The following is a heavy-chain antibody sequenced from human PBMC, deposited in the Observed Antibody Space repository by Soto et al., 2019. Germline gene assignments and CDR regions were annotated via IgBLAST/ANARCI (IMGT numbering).Heavy chain of an antibody. CDR2: ISGSTSGT. V-gene: IGHV3-23*01. J-gene: IGHJ4*02. CDR1: GFAFSSYA. Sequence: GGSLRLSCAASGFAFSSYAMSWVRQAPGKGLEWVSSISGSTSGTYYADAVKGRFTISRDNSNNTLSLQMNSLSAEDTAVYYCAKDGGFIDYFDYWGQGALVTVSS. CDR3: AKDGGFIDYFDY. D-gene: IGHD3-16*02.